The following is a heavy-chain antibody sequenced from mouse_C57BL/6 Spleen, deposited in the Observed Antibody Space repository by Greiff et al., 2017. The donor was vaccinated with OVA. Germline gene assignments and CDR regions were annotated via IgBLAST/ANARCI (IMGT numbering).Heavy chain of an antibody. Sequence: EVMLVESEGGLVQPGSSMKLSCTASGFTFSDYYMAWVRQVPEKGLEWVANINYDGSSTYYLDSLKSRFIISRDNAKNILYLQMSSLKSEDTATYYCARDLGRVYAMDYWGQGTSVTVSS. J-gene: IGHJ4*01. CDR2: INYDGSST. CDR1: GFTFSDYY. CDR3: ARDLGRVYAMDY. V-gene: IGHV5-16*01. D-gene: IGHD4-1*01.